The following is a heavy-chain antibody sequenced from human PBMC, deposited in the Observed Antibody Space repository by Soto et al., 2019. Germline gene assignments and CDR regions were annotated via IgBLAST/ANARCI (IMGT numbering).Heavy chain of an antibody. CDR1: GFTFDDYA. CDR3: AKDINPAGYYFDY. CDR2: ISWNSGSI. D-gene: IGHD2-2*01. J-gene: IGHJ4*02. Sequence: EVQLVESGGGLVQPGRSLRLSCAASGFTFDDYAMHWVRQAPGKGLEWVSGISWNSGSIGYADSVKGRFTISRDNAKNSLYLQMNSLRAEDTALYYCAKDINPAGYYFDYWGQGTLVTLSS. V-gene: IGHV3-9*01.